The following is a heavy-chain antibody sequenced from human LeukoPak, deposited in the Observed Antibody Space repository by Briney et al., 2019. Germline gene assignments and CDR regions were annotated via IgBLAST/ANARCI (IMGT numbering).Heavy chain of an antibody. CDR2: INHSGST. Sequence: GSLRLSCTASGFTLSSYAMSWVRQPPGKGLERIGEINHSGSTNYNPSLKSRVTISVDTSKNQFSLKLSSVTAADTAVYFCGFSEGDFWGQGALVTVSS. CDR1: GFTLSSYA. D-gene: IGHD6-25*01. V-gene: IGHV4-34*08. J-gene: IGHJ4*02. CDR3: GFSEGDF.